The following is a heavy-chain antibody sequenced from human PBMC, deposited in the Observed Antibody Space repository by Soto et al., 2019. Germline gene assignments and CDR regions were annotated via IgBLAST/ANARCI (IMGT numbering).Heavy chain of an antibody. CDR2: IYIGGR. CDR3: SRDEGLGAGDFGL. CDR1: GGSVSSGTYY. Sequence: QVQLQESGPGQVKPSETLFLTCTVSGGSVSSGTYYWSWIRQPAGKGLEWMGYIYIGGRNSNPSLESPATISVDTSRIQFSPMLGSVTAVDKAVFDCSRDEGLGAGDFGLWGRGNLVTVSS. J-gene: IGHJ2*01. D-gene: IGHD7-27*01. V-gene: IGHV4-61*01.